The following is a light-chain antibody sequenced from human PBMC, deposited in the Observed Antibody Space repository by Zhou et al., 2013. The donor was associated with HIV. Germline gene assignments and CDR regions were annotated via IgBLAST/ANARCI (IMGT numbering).Light chain of an antibody. CDR3: HQFHSFPWT. CDR2: KAS. V-gene: IGKV1-5*03. Sequence: DIQMTQSPSTLSASVGDRVTITCRASQDIRTWVAWYQQKPGQVPKLLIYKASSLEGGVPSRFSGSGSGTEFTLTISSLQPGDFATYYCHQFHSFPWTFGQGTKVEVK. CDR1: QDIRTW. J-gene: IGKJ1*01.